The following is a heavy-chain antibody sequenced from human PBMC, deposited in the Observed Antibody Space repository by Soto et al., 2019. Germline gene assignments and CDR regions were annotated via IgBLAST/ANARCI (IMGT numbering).Heavy chain of an antibody. J-gene: IGHJ4*02. D-gene: IGHD5-12*01. Sequence: PGGSLRLSCAASGFTFSSYGMHWVRQAPGKGLEWVAVIWYDGSNKYYADSVKGRFTISRDNSKNTLYLQMNSLRAEDTAVYYCARVTFRGYSGYDSSIDYWGRGTLVTVSS. CDR3: ARVTFRGYSGYDSSIDY. V-gene: IGHV3-33*01. CDR1: GFTFSSYG. CDR2: IWYDGSNK.